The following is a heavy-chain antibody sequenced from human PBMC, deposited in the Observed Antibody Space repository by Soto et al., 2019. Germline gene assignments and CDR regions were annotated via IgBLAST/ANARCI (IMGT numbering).Heavy chain of an antibody. CDR1: GYTFTSYG. Sequence: ASVKVSCKASGYTFTSYGICWVRQAPGQGLEWMGWISAYNGNTNYAQKFQGRVTMTTDTSTSTVYMELRSLRSDDTAVYYCARVGVAGSYNWFDPWGQGTLVTVSS. CDR3: ARVGVAGSYNWFDP. J-gene: IGHJ5*02. CDR2: ISAYNGNT. V-gene: IGHV1-18*01. D-gene: IGHD3-10*01.